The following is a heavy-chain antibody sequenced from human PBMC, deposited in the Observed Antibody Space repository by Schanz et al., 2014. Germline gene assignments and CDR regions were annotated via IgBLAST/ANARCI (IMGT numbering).Heavy chain of an antibody. CDR3: ARDRWDWNNAFDI. D-gene: IGHD1-1*01. V-gene: IGHV3-53*01. CDR2: IYSGGST. Sequence: EVQLVESGGGLIQPGGSLRLSCAASGFTVSSNYMSWVRQAPGKGLEWVSVIYSGGSTYYADSVKGRFTISRDNSKNTLYLQMNSLRAEDTAVYYCARDRWDWNNAFDIRGQGTMVTVSS. CDR1: GFTVSSNY. J-gene: IGHJ3*02.